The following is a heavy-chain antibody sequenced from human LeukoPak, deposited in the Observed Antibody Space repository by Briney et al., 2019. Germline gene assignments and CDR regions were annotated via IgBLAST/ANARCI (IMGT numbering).Heavy chain of an antibody. V-gene: IGHV1-18*01. CDR2: ISAYNGNT. Sequence: GASVKVSCKASGYTFTSYGISWVRQAPGQGLEWMGWISAYNGNTNYAQKLQGRVTMTTDTSTSTAYMELRSLRSDDTAVYYCALPGRYYYDSSGAGDWFDPWGQGTLVTVSS. D-gene: IGHD3-22*01. CDR3: ALPGRYYYDSSGAGDWFDP. J-gene: IGHJ5*02. CDR1: GYTFTSYG.